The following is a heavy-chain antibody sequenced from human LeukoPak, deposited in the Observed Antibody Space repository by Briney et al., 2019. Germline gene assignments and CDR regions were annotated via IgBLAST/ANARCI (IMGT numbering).Heavy chain of an antibody. CDR2: IKSKTDGGTT. CDR3: ARLAPGGGSYSYFDY. V-gene: IGHV3-15*01. CDR1: GFTFSNAW. J-gene: IGHJ4*02. D-gene: IGHD1-26*01. Sequence: PGGSLRLSCAASGFTFSNAWMSWVRQAPGKGLEWVGRIKSKTDGGTTDYAAPVKGRFTISRDDSKNTLYLQMNSLKTEDTAVYYCARLAPGGGSYSYFDYWGQGTLVTVSS.